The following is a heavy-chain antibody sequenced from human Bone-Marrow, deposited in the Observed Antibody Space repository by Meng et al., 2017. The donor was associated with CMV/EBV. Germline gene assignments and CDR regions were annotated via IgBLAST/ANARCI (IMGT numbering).Heavy chain of an antibody. Sequence: GESLKISCAASGYTFTSYYMHWVRQAPGQGLEWMGIINPSGGSTSYAQKFQGRVTMTRDTSTSTVYMELSSLRSEDTAVYYCARNKLSSSWHTTGEFDYWGQGTLVTVSS. V-gene: IGHV1-46*01. CDR3: ARNKLSSSWHTTGEFDY. CDR2: INPSGGST. CDR1: GYTFTSYY. J-gene: IGHJ4*02. D-gene: IGHD6-13*01.